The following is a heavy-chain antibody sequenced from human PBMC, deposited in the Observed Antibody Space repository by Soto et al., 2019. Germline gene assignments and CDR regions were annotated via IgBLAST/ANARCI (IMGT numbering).Heavy chain of an antibody. V-gene: IGHV3-23*01. CDR3: AKAPGLMVYDPFYYYYMDV. CDR1: GFTFSSYA. CDR2: ISGSGGST. Sequence: GGSLRLSCAASGFTFSSYAMSWVRQAPGKGLEWVSAISGSGGSTYYADSVKGRFTISRDNSKNTLYLQMNSLRAEDTAVYYCAKAPGLMVYDPFYYYYMDVWGKGTTVTVSS. J-gene: IGHJ6*03. D-gene: IGHD2-8*01.